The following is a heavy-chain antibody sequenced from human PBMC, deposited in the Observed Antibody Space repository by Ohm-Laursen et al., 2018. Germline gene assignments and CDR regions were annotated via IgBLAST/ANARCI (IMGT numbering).Heavy chain of an antibody. CDR3: ARRRGYYFDY. J-gene: IGHJ4*02. Sequence: SLRLSCAASGLTFDSETMTWVRQAPGKGLEWVSAISGSGGSTYYADSVKGRFTISRDNSKNTLYLQMNSLRAEDTAVYYCARRRGYYFDYWGQGTLVTVSS. V-gene: IGHV3-23*01. CDR2: ISGSGGST. CDR1: GLTFDSET.